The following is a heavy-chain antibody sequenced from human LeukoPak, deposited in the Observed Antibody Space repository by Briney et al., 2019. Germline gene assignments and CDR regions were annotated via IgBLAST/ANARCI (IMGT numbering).Heavy chain of an antibody. V-gene: IGHV3-30*03. CDR2: ISYDGSNK. Sequence: GRSLRLSCAASGFTFSSYGMHWVRQAPGKGLEWVAVISYDGSNKYYADSVKGRFTISRDNSKNTLYLQVNSLRAEDTAVYYCAREVAAAGTFDPWGQGTLVTVSS. CDR3: AREVAAAGTFDP. D-gene: IGHD6-13*01. J-gene: IGHJ5*02. CDR1: GFTFSSYG.